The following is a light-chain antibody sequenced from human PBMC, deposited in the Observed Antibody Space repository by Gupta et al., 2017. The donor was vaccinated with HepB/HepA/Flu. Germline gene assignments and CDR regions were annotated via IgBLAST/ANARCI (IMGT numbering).Light chain of an antibody. CDR1: QSVLYSSTNKNY. Sequence: DTVMTQSPDSLAVSLGERATINCKSSQSVLYSSTNKNYLSWYQQKPGQPPKLLIYWASTRESGVPDRFRGSVSGTDFTLTISSLQAEDVAVYYCQQYYSIPWTFGQGTKVEIK. J-gene: IGKJ1*01. CDR3: QQYYSIPWT. CDR2: WAS. V-gene: IGKV4-1*01.